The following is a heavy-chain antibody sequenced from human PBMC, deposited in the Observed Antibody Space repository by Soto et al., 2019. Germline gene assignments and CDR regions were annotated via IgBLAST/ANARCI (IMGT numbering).Heavy chain of an antibody. V-gene: IGHV3-74*01. CDR1: GFSFSSYW. D-gene: IGHD3-22*01. Sequence: LRLSCAASGFSFSSYWMHWVRQAPGKGLVWVSRISIDGSSTNYADSVKGRFTISRDNAKNTLYLQMISLRAEDTALYYCASSYYYDSSAYYFLGYWGQGTLVTVSS. CDR3: ASSYYYDSSAYYFLGY. CDR2: ISIDGSST. J-gene: IGHJ4*02.